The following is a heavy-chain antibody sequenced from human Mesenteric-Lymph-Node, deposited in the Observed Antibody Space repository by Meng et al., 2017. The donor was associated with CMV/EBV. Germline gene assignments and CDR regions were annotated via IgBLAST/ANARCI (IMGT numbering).Heavy chain of an antibody. D-gene: IGHD2-2*01. J-gene: IGHJ3*02. Sequence: ASVKVSCKASGYTFTSYGISWVRQAPGQGLEWMGWISAYNGNTNYAQKLQGRVTMTTDTSTSTAYMELRSLRSDDTAVYYCARLIVPAATWDAFDIWGQGTMVTVSS. CDR3: ARLIVPAATWDAFDI. V-gene: IGHV1-18*01. CDR2: ISAYNGNT. CDR1: GYTFTSYG.